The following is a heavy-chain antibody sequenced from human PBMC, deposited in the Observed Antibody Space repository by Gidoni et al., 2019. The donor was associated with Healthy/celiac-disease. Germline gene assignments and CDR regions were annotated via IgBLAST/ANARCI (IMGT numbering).Heavy chain of an antibody. CDR1: GGSFSGYY. CDR3: ARGGRYYGSGSYYNGFYSH. V-gene: IGHV4-34*01. Sequence: QVQLQQWGAGLLKPSETLSLTCAVYGGSFSGYYWSWIRQPPGKGLEWIGEINHSGSTNYNPSLKSRVTISVDTSKNQFSLKLSSVTAADTAVYYCARGGRYYGSGSYYNGFYSHWGQGTLVTVSS. J-gene: IGHJ4*02. CDR2: INHSGST. D-gene: IGHD3-10*01.